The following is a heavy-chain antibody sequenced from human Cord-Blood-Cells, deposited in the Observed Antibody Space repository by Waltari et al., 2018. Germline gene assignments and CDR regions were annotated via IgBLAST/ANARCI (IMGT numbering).Heavy chain of an antibody. D-gene: IGHD7-27*01. Sequence: EYMGIIYPGDSDTRYSPSFQGQVTISADKSLSTAYLKWSSLKASDTAMYYCARRGELGMVGELYYFDYRGQGTLVTVSS. CDR2: IYPGDSDT. CDR3: ARRGELGMVGELYYFDY. V-gene: IGHV5-51*01. J-gene: IGHJ4*02.